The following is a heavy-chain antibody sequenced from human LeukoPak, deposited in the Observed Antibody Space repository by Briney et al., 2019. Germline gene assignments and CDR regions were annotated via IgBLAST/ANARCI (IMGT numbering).Heavy chain of an antibody. CDR1: GFTFSTNA. CDR2: ISGTSAVT. D-gene: IGHD4-17*01. Sequence: GGSLRLSCAASGFTFSTNAISWVRQAPGKGLEWVSAISGTSAVTYYAESVKGRFTISRDNSKNTVYLHVNSLKVEDTAVYYCARGLTTTGFDSWGQGTLVTVSS. CDR3: ARGLTTTGFDS. V-gene: IGHV3-23*01. J-gene: IGHJ5*01.